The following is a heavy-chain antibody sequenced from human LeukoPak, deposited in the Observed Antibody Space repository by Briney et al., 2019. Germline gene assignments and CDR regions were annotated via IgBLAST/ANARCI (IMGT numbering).Heavy chain of an antibody. CDR2: IFTRGTT. V-gene: IGHV4-61*09. Sequence: SQTLSLTCTVSGGSISSGSYYWNWIRQPAGRRLEWLGHIFTRGTTNYNASLESRLTISLDTARNQFSLYLSSVTAADTAMYFCARSSLAVYSDYWGQGTLVTASS. D-gene: IGHD6-19*01. CDR1: GGSISSGSYY. CDR3: ARSSLAVYSDY. J-gene: IGHJ4*02.